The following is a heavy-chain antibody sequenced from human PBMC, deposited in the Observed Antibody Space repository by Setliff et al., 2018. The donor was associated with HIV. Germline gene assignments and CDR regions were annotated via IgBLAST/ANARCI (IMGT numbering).Heavy chain of an antibody. Sequence: ASVKVSCKASGYTFTGYYMHWVRQAPGQGLEWMGWINPNDGGANYAPRFQGRVTMTSNTSITAASMELSSLRSDDTAVYYCALSSTTTRPYNWFDPWGQGTLVTVSS. D-gene: IGHD1-1*01. CDR3: ALSSTTTRPYNWFDP. CDR1: GYTFTGYY. J-gene: IGHJ5*02. CDR2: INPNDGGA. V-gene: IGHV1-2*02.